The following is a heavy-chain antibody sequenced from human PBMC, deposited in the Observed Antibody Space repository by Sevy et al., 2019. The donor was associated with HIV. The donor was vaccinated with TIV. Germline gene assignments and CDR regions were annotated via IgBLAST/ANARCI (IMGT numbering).Heavy chain of an antibody. CDR2: IFQGGAT. CDR1: GASISSGGYS. CDR3: ARGRVGDTGSYYGAFDV. V-gene: IGHV4-30-2*01. Sequence: SETLSLTCAVSGASISSGGYSWNWIRQPPGKGLEWMGYIFQGGATYYIPSLQSRVTISVDMSKNQFSLNLRSLTVADTAVYYCARGRVGDTGSYYGAFDVWGQGTTVTVSS. D-gene: IGHD1-26*01. J-gene: IGHJ3*01.